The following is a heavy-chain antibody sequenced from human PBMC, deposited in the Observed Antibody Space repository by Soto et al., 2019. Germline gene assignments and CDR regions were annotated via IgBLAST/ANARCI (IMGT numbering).Heavy chain of an antibody. CDR3: AKTWGSSSRAPY. CDR2: ISGSGAGT. Sequence: PGGSPRLPLAAPGFTLFRYALSWGRPAPGKGLEWVSGISGSGAGTYYADSVKGRFTISRDNSKNTLYLQMNSLRAEDTAVYYCAKTWGSSSRAPYWGQGTLVTVSS. D-gene: IGHD6-6*01. CDR1: GFTLFRYA. V-gene: IGHV3-23*01. J-gene: IGHJ4*02.